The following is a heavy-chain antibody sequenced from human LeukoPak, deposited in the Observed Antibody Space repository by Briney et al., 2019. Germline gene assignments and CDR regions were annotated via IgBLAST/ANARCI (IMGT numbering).Heavy chain of an antibody. CDR3: ARRAYSAAYWKHFDY. V-gene: IGHV4-39*01. J-gene: IGHJ4*02. Sequence: SETLSLTCTVSGGSISSSSDYWGWIRQAPGKGLEWIGSIYYHENTYYNSSLKSRVTISVDTSKNQFSLKLNSVTAADTAVYFCARRAYSAAYWKHFDYWGQGALVTVSS. CDR2: IYYHENT. CDR1: GGSISSSSDY. D-gene: IGHD1-1*01.